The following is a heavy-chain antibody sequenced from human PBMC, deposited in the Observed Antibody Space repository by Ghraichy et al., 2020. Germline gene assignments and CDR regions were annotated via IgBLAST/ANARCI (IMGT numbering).Heavy chain of an antibody. CDR2: ISAYNGNI. V-gene: IGHV1-18*04. J-gene: IGHJ3*02. D-gene: IGHD2-15*01. CDR3: ARVVGYPGAFDI. CDR1: GYTFSSYG. Sequence: SVKVSCKASGYTFSSYGISWVRQAPGQGLEWMGWISAYNGNINYAQKLQGRVAMTTDTSTNTASMELRSLKSDDTALYFCARVVGYPGAFDIWGQGTMVTVSS.